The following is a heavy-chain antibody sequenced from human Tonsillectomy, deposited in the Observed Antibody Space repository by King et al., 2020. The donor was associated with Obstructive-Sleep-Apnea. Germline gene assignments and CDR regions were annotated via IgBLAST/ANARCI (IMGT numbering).Heavy chain of an antibody. J-gene: IGHJ6*02. Sequence: ITLKESGPTLVKPTQTLTLTCTFSGFSLSTGGVGVGWIRQPPGKALEWLALIYWDGDKRYSPSLKSRLTITKDTSKNQVVLTMTNMDPVDTATYYCAHNRVAMAGTEAYYYGLDVWGQGTTVTVSS. CDR2: IYWDGDK. V-gene: IGHV2-5*02. CDR1: GFSLSTGGVG. CDR3: AHNRVAMAGTEAYYYGLDV. D-gene: IGHD6-19*01.